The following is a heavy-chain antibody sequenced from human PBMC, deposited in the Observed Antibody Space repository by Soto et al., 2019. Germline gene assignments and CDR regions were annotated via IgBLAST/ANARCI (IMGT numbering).Heavy chain of an antibody. CDR1: GFTFSDYY. Sequence: GGSLRLSCAASGFTFSDYYMSWIRQAPGKGLEWVSYISSSGSTIYYADSVKGRFTISRDNAKNSLYLQMNSLRAEDTAVYYCARDPIVVVTAMFDYWGQGTLVTVSS. D-gene: IGHD2-21*02. J-gene: IGHJ4*02. V-gene: IGHV3-11*01. CDR2: ISSSGSTI. CDR3: ARDPIVVVTAMFDY.